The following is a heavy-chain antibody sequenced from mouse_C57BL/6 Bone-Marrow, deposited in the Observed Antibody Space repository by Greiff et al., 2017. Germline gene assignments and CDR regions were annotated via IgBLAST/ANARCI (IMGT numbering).Heavy chain of an antibody. Sequence: VKLQESGPGLVAPSQSLSITCTVSGFSLTSYGVDWVRQSPGKGLEWLGVIWGVGSTNYNSALKSRLSISQDNSKSQVFLKMNSLQTDDTAMYYCASSYYGSSSWFAYWGQETLVTVSA. CDR2: IWGVGST. J-gene: IGHJ3*01. V-gene: IGHV2-6*01. D-gene: IGHD1-1*01. CDR1: GFSLTSYG. CDR3: ASSYYGSSSWFAY.